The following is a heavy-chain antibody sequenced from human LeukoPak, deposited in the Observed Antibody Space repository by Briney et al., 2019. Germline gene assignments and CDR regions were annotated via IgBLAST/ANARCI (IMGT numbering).Heavy chain of an antibody. CDR1: GFTFYDYA. V-gene: IGHV3-20*04. Sequence: GGSLRLSCAASGFTFYDYAVTWVRQAPGKGLEGVSGINWNGDTPSYADSVKGRFTISRDNAKNSLPLQMNSLRAEDTAFYYCARVGNSGSFYYFDCWGQGTLVTVSS. J-gene: IGHJ4*02. CDR2: INWNGDTP. D-gene: IGHD1-26*01. CDR3: ARVGNSGSFYYFDC.